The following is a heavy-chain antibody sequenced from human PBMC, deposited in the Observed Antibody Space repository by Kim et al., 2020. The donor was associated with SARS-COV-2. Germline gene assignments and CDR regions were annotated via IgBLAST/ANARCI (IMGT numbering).Heavy chain of an antibody. V-gene: IGHV3-30*01. CDR3: ARDRIGSGGSPPDAFDI. J-gene: IGHJ3*02. Sequence: KGRLTISRDNSKNTLYLQMNSLRAEDTAVYYCARDRIGSGGSPPDAFDIWGQGTMVTVSS. D-gene: IGHD2-15*01.